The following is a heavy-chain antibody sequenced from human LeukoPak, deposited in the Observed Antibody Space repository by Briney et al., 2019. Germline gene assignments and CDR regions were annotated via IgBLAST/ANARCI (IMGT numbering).Heavy chain of an antibody. V-gene: IGHV4-4*07. CDR2: IYTSGST. D-gene: IGHD6-19*01. J-gene: IGHJ3*02. Sequence: SETLSLTCTVSGGSISSYYWSWIRQPAGKGLEWIGRIYTSGSTNYNPSLKSRVTMSVDTSKNQFSLKLSSVTAADTAVYYCARDRLGSGWYLDAFDIWGQGTMVTVSS. CDR3: ARDRLGSGWYLDAFDI. CDR1: GGSISSYY.